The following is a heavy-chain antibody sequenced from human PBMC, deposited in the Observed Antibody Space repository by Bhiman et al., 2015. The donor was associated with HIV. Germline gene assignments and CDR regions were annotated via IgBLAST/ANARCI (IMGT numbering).Heavy chain of an antibody. Sequence: EEQLVESGGGLVQPGGSLRLSCAASGFTFRSYTMNWVRQAPGKGLEWVSSISSYSDYIYYADSVKGRFTISRDNAKNSLYLQMNSLRAEDTAVYYCARDHVWGRLQLLGVDYWGQGTLVTVSS. V-gene: IGHV3-21*01. CDR2: ISSYSDYI. J-gene: IGHJ4*02. CDR3: ARDHVWGRLQLLGVDY. CDR1: GFTFRSYT. D-gene: IGHD5-24*01.